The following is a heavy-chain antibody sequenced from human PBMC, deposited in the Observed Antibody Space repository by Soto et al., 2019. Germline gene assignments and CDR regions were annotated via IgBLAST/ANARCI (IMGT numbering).Heavy chain of an antibody. J-gene: IGHJ3*02. CDR2: VNPNSGGT. V-gene: IGHV1-2*04. D-gene: IGHD2-21*02. Sequence: ASVKVSCKASGYTFTDYFLHWVRQAPGQGLEWMGWVNPNSGGTSYAQKFKDWVTMTRDTSINTAYMELRRLRSDDTALYFCARETRMTDFDIWRHGTMVTVS. CDR1: GYTFTDYF. CDR3: ARETRMTDFDI.